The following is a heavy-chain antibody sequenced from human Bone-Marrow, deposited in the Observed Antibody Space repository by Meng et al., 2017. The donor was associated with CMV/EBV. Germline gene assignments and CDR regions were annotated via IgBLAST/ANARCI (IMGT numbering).Heavy chain of an antibody. CDR2: ITGASSYS. J-gene: IGHJ6*02. CDR3: ARAGLAAVGTTAYFYYYGLDV. V-gene: IGHV3-21*01. D-gene: IGHD4-17*01. Sequence: GESLKISCAASGFTFNLYIMVWVRQAPGKGLEWVSMITGASSYSYHADSVKGRLTISRDNTKNTLYLQMNSLRAEDTAVYYCARAGLAAVGTTAYFYYYGLDVWGQRTTVTVSS. CDR1: GFTFNLYI.